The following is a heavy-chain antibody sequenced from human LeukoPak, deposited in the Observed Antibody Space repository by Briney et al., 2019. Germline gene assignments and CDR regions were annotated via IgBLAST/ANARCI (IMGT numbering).Heavy chain of an antibody. CDR1: GDSFSDYY. CDR2: ISSSGATI. Sequence: RGSLRLSCAASGDSFSDYYMRWRRHAPGGGLGWVSYISSSGATIYYADSLKSRFTISRDNAKNSLYLRMNTVRAADTGAFYSARRRDSGSGQHFDYWGEGTLVTVSS. D-gene: IGHD1-26*01. CDR3: ARRRDSGSGQHFDY. V-gene: IGHV3-11*01. J-gene: IGHJ4*02.